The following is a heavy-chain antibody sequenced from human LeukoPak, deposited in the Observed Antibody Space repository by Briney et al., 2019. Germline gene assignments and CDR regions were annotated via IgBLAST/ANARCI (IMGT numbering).Heavy chain of an antibody. D-gene: IGHD2-2*01. J-gene: IGHJ4*02. CDR3: AREQTSLGYCSSTSCPADY. Sequence: ASVKVSCKASGYTFTGYYMHWVRQAPGQGLEWMGWINPNSGGTNYARKFQGRVTMTRDTSISTAYMELSRLRSDDTAVYYCAREQTSLGYCSSTSCPADYWGQGTLVTVSS. CDR1: GYTFTGYY. V-gene: IGHV1-2*02. CDR2: INPNSGGT.